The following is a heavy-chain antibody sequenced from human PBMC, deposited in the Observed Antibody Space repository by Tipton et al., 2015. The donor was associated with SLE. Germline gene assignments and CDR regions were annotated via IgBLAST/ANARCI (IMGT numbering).Heavy chain of an antibody. J-gene: IGHJ3*02. CDR3: ARDRGVARGAFDI. Sequence: SLRLSCAASGFTFSDYYMSWIRQAPGKGLEWVANIKQDGSEKYYVDSVKGRFTISRDNAKNSLYLQMNSLRAEDTAVYYCARDRGVARGAFDIWGQGTMVTVSS. CDR1: GFTFSDYY. V-gene: IGHV3-7*01. CDR2: IKQDGSEK. D-gene: IGHD3-10*01.